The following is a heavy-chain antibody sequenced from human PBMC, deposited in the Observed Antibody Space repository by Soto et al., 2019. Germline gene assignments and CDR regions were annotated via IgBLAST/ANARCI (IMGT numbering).Heavy chain of an antibody. CDR3: ARIGHLMVYANDAFDI. CDR1: GFTFSSYS. J-gene: IGHJ3*02. D-gene: IGHD2-8*01. Sequence: GGSLRLSCAASGFTFSSYSMNWVRQAPGKGLEWVSSISSSSSYIYYADSVKGRFTISRDNAKNSLYLQMNSLRAEDTAVYYCARIGHLMVYANDAFDIWGQGTMVTVSS. CDR2: ISSSSSYI. V-gene: IGHV3-21*01.